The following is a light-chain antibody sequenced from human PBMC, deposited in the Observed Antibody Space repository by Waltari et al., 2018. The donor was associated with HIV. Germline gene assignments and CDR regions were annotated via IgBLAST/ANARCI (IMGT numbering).Light chain of an antibody. CDR3: SSYAGSTVI. V-gene: IGLV2-8*01. CDR2: EVS. J-gene: IGLJ2*01. CDR1: SSDVGGHKY. Sequence: QSALTQPPSASGSPGQSVTISCTGTSSDVGGHKYVSGYQQHPGKAPKLIIYEVSKRPSGVPDRFSGSKSGNTASLTVSGLQADDEADFYCSSYAGSTVIFGGGTKLTVL.